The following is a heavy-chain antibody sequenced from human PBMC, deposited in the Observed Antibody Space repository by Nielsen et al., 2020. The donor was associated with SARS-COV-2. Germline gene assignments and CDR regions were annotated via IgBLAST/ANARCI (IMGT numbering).Heavy chain of an antibody. CDR2: INPTNGGT. Sequence: ASVKVSCKASGYTFTNNYMHWVRQAPGQGLEWMGLINPTNGGTTYAQKFLGTVTMTRDTSTSTVYMELSSLRSDDTAVYYCARDWEGMAAAAYFDYWGQGTLVTVSS. V-gene: IGHV1-46*01. CDR3: ARDWEGMAAAAYFDY. J-gene: IGHJ4*02. CDR1: GYTFTNNY. D-gene: IGHD6-13*01.